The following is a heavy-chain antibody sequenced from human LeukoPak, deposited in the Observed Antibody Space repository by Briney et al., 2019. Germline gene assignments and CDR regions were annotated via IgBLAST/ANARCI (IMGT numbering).Heavy chain of an antibody. CDR2: IWYDGSNK. CDR1: GFTFSSYG. J-gene: IGHJ4*02. V-gene: IGHV3-33*01. D-gene: IGHD3-22*01. CDR3: ARDSGIYYDSSGYSDY. Sequence: PGGSLRLSCAASGFTFSSYGMHWVRQAPGKGLEWVAVIWYDGSNKYYADSVKGRFTISRDNSKNTLYLQMNSLRAEDTAVYYCARDSGIYYDSSGYSDYRGQGTLVTVSS.